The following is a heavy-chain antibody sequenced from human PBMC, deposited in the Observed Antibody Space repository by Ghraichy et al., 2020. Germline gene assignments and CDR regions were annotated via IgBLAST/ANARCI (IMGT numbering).Heavy chain of an antibody. Sequence: GGSLRLSCAASGFSFRTSSMHLVRQAPGKGLEWVSIISSDGSLKYYAESLKGRFTISRDNLKNTLYLDMNGLDTGDTAIYYCAKDYRWLVDYWGQGTPVTVSS. V-gene: IGHV3-30*04. J-gene: IGHJ4*02. CDR3: AKDYRWLVDY. CDR2: ISSDGSLK. D-gene: IGHD6-19*01. CDR1: GFSFRTSS.